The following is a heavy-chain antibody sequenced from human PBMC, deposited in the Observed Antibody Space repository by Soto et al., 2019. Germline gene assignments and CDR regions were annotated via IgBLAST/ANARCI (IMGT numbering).Heavy chain of an antibody. CDR2: IYYSGSA. CDR3: ARNYGGNVDY. CDR1: GGSISSYY. Sequence: QVQLQESGPGLIGPSETLALDSTVSGGSISSYYWSWIRQPPGKGLEWIGYIYYSGSANYNPSLKSRVTISVDTSKNQFSVKLSSATAADTAVYYCARNYGGNVDYWGQGTLVTVSS. J-gene: IGHJ4*02. D-gene: IGHD4-17*01. V-gene: IGHV4-59*08.